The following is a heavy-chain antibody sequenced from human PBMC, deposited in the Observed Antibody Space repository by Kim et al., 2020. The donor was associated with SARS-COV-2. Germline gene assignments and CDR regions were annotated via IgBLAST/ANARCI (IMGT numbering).Heavy chain of an antibody. V-gene: IGHV4-30-4*01. CDR2: IYYSGST. CDR3: ARVNMAEYSSSCYFDY. CDR1: GGSISSGDYY. J-gene: IGHJ4*02. Sequence: SETLSLTCTVSGGSISSGDYYWSWIRQPPGKGLEWIGYIYYSGSTYYNPSLKSRVTISVDTSKNQFSLKLSSVTAADTAVYYCARVNMAEYSSSCYFDYWGQGTLVTVSS. D-gene: IGHD6-6*01.